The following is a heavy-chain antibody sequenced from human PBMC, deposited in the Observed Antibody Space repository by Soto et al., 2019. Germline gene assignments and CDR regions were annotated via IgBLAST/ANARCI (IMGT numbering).Heavy chain of an antibody. V-gene: IGHV3-74*01. D-gene: IGHD2-21*02. Sequence: GGSLRLSCAASGFTFSGYWMHWVRQAPGKGLVWVSRINSDGSSTSYADSVKGRFTISRDNAKNTLYLQMNSLRAEDTAVYYCARDLIVVVTAPYPFYYYYGMDVWGQGTTVTVSS. J-gene: IGHJ6*02. CDR3: ARDLIVVVTAPYPFYYYYGMDV. CDR1: GFTFSGYW. CDR2: INSDGSST.